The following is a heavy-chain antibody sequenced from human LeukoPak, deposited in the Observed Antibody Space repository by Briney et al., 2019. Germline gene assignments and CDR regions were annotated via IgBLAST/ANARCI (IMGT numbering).Heavy chain of an antibody. Sequence: PGGSLRLSCAASGFTFSSYAMSWVRQAPGKGLEWVSAISGSGGSTYYADSVKGRFTISRDNSKNTLYLQMNSLKTEDTAVYYCTTETSDIVATISRVGYWGQGTLVTVSS. CDR1: GFTFSSYA. CDR2: ISGSGGST. J-gene: IGHJ4*02. D-gene: IGHD5-12*01. CDR3: TTETSDIVATISRVGY. V-gene: IGHV3-23*01.